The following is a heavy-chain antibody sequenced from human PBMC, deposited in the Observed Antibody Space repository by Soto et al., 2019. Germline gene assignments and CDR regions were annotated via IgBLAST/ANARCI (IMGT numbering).Heavy chain of an antibody. CDR3: ARSQGSSTSLEIYYYYYYGMEV. J-gene: IGHJ6*02. V-gene: IGHV1-69*01. CDR2: IITISGTA. CDR1: RGTFSSYA. Sequence: QVQLVQSGAEVKKPGSSVKVSCKASRGTFSSYAISWVRQAPGQGLEWMGGIITISGTANYAQKFQGRVTITADESTSTAYMELSSLRSEDTAVYYCARSQGSSTSLEIYYYYYYGMEVWGQGTTVTVSS. D-gene: IGHD2-2*01.